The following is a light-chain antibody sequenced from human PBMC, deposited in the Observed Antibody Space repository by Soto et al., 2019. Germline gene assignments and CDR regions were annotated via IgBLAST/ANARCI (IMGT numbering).Light chain of an antibody. CDR3: QQCFSPPLLT. V-gene: IGKV1-39*01. CDR2: GAS. CDR1: QSISTF. J-gene: IGKJ4*01. Sequence: DIQMTQSPSSLSASVGDRVTITCRASQSISTFLNWYQQKPGKAPKLLIYGASNLESGVPSTFSGRGSGTDFTLTISSLQPEDFATYYCQQCFSPPLLTFGGGTKVEIK.